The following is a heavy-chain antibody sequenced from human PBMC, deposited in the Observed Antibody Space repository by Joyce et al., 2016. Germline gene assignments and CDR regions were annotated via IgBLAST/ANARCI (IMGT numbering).Heavy chain of an antibody. CDR3: ARDLRGGYAFDI. V-gene: IGHV4-59*11. D-gene: IGHD2-15*01. J-gene: IGHJ3*02. Sequence: QVQLQESGPGLVKPSETLSLTCTVSGGSISDHYWSWIRQPPGKRLEWCGYIYYSGSTKYSPSLKSRVTISMDTSKIQFSLRLRSVTAADTAVYYCARDLRGGYAFDIWGQGTMVTVSS. CDR2: IYYSGST. CDR1: GGSISDHY.